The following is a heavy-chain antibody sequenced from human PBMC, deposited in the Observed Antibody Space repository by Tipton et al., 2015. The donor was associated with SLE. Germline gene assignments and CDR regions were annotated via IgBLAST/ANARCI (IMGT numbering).Heavy chain of an antibody. J-gene: IGHJ3*02. D-gene: IGHD6-19*01. CDR2: IYYSGST. CDR1: GGSVSSGSYY. V-gene: IGHV4-61*01. CDR3: ARDGWAVAAFDI. Sequence: LRLSCTVSGGSVSSGSYYWSWIRQPPGKGLEWIGYIYYSGSTNYNPSLKSRVTTSVDTSKNQFSLKLSSVTAADTAVYYCARDGWAVAAFDIWGQGTMVTVSS.